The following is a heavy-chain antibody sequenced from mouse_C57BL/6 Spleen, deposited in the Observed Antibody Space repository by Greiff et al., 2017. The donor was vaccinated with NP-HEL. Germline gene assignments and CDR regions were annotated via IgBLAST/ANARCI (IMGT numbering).Heavy chain of an antibody. CDR2: IYPGSGST. Sequence: VQLQESGAELVKPGASVKMSCKASGYTFTSYWITWVKQRPGQGLEWIGDIYPGSGSTNYNEKFKSKATLTVDTSASTAYMQLSSLTSEDSAVYYCARDKDYWGQGTTLTVSS. CDR1: GYTFTSYW. CDR3: ARDKDY. J-gene: IGHJ2*01. V-gene: IGHV1-55*01.